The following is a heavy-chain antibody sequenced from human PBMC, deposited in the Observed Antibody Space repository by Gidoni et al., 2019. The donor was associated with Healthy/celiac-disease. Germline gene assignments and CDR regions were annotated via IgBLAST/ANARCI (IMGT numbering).Heavy chain of an antibody. J-gene: IGHJ3*02. CDR2: ISAYNGNT. Sequence: QVQLVQSGSEVKKPGASVKVSCKASGYTFTRYGISWVRQAPGQGLEWMGWISAYNGNTNYAQKFQGRVTMTTDTSTSTAYMDLRSLRSDDTAVYYCARDGRYGLGSPQPDDAFDIWGQGTTVTVSS. CDR1: GYTFTRYG. V-gene: IGHV1-18*04. CDR3: ARDGRYGLGSPQPDDAFDI. D-gene: IGHD3-10*01.